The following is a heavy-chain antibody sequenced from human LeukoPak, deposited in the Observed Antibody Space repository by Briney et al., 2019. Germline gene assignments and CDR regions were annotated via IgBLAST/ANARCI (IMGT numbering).Heavy chain of an antibody. CDR2: MNPNSGNT. CDR3: ARGYCSSTSCYHSDYYYMDV. J-gene: IGHJ6*03. D-gene: IGHD2-2*01. CDR1: GYTFTSND. V-gene: IGHV1-8*02. Sequence: ASVKVSCKASGYTFTSNDINWVRQATGQGLEWMGWMNPNSGNTGYAQKFQGRVTMTRNTSISTAYMELSSLRSEDTAVYYCARGYCSSTSCYHSDYYYMDVWGKGTTVTISS.